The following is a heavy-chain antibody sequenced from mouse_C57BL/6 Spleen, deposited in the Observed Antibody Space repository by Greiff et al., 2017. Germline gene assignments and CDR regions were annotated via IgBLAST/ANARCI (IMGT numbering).Heavy chain of an antibody. CDR3: ALVNFFYAMDY. V-gene: IGHV1-64*01. CDR1: GYTFTSYW. CDR2: IHPNSGST. D-gene: IGHD1-3*01. Sequence: QVHVKQSGAELVKPGASVKLSCKASGYTFTSYWMHWVKQRPGQGLEWIGMIHPNSGSTNYNEKFKSKATLTVDKSSSTAYMQLSSLTSEDSAVYYCALVNFFYAMDYWGQGTSVTVSS. J-gene: IGHJ4*01.